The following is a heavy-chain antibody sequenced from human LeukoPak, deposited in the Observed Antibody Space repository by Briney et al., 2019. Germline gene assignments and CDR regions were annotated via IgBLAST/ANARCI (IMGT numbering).Heavy chain of an antibody. D-gene: IGHD2-15*01. Sequence: GPTLVKPPQPLTLTCTFSGFSPGTSGVGVGWIRQPPGKALEWLTLISSYGDKRYSTSLKSRLTITKDTSKNQVVLTMTNMDPVDTATYYCAHRLMGGIYCSGGSCYMDWNGGFDYWGQGTLVTVSS. CDR1: GFSPGTSGVG. V-gene: IGHV2-5*01. CDR3: AHRLMGGIYCSGGSCYMDWNGGFDY. CDR2: ISSYGDK. J-gene: IGHJ4*02.